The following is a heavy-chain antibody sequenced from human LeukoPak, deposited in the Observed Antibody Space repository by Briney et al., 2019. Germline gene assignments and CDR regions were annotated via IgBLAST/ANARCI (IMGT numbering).Heavy chain of an antibody. D-gene: IGHD3/OR15-3a*01. V-gene: IGHV4-39*07. J-gene: IGHJ5*02. Sequence: SETLSLTCTVSGGSISSSSYYWAWIRQPPGKGLEWIGNIYYSGSTYYNPSLKSRVTISVDTSKNQFSLKLSSVTAADTAVYYCARGGQFLDPLNNWFDPWGQGTLVTVSS. CDR1: GGSISSSSYY. CDR3: ARGGQFLDPLNNWFDP. CDR2: IYYSGST.